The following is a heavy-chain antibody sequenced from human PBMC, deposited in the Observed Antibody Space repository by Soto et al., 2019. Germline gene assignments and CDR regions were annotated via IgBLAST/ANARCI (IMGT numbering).Heavy chain of an antibody. CDR3: ARLLTTVTDLDY. D-gene: IGHD4-4*01. Sequence: AXVKVSCKASGYTFTSSYMHWVRQAPGQGLEWMGIINPSGGSTSYAQKFQGRVTMTRDTSTSTVYMELSSLRSEVSALYYCARLLTTVTDLDYWGLGTLVTVSS. J-gene: IGHJ4*02. V-gene: IGHV1-46*01. CDR1: GYTFTSSY. CDR2: INPSGGST.